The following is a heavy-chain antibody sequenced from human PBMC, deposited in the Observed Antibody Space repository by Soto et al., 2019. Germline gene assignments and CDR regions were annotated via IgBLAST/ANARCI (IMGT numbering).Heavy chain of an antibody. CDR1: GYTFTGHY. Sequence: QVQLVQSGAEVKKPGASVKVSCKASGYTFTGHYMYWVRQAPGQGLEWMGWINPDNGGTSYAQKFQGRVTMTTDTSSNTVYMELSRLRYDDTAVYYCAREVGKVGYSSSSCDYWGQGSLVTVST. J-gene: IGHJ4*02. D-gene: IGHD6-6*01. CDR3: AREVGKVGYSSSSCDY. CDR2: INPDNGGT. V-gene: IGHV1-2*02.